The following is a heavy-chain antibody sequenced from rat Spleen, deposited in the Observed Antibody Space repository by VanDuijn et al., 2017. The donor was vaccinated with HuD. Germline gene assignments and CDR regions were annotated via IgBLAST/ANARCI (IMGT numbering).Heavy chain of an antibody. CDR3: TRSLPGFNSYVMDA. CDR1: GFSLTSFD. Sequence: VQLKESGPGLVQPSQTLSLTCTVSGFSLTSFDIHWVRQPPGEGLEWMGVIWGNGKTYYNSVLRSRLSISRDTSESQVFLKMNSLQTEDTAIYFCTRSLPGFNSYVMDAWGQGASVTVSS. CDR2: IWGNGKT. D-gene: IGHD1-4*01. J-gene: IGHJ4*01. V-gene: IGHV2-13*01.